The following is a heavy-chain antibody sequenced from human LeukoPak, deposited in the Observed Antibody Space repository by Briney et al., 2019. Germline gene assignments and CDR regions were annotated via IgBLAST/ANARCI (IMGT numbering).Heavy chain of an antibody. D-gene: IGHD2-2*02. CDR1: DGSFSGYY. V-gene: IGHV4-34*01. CDR2: INHSGST. Sequence: PSETLSLTCAVYDGSFSGYYWSWIRQPPGKGLEWIGEINHSGSTNYNPCLKSRVTISVDTSKNQFSLKLSSVTAADTAVYYCARALYCSSTSRYTGDAFDIWGQGTMVTVSS. CDR3: ARALYCSSTSRYTGDAFDI. J-gene: IGHJ3*02.